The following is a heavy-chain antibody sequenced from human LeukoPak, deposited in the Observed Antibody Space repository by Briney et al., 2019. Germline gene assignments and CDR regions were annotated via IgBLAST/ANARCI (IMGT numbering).Heavy chain of an antibody. Sequence: GASVKVSCKASGYTFTSYGISWVRQAPGQGLEWMGWISAYNGNTNYAQKLQGRVTMTTDTSTSTAYMELRSLRSDDTAVYYRALGYYDILTGYGMDVWGQGTTVTVSS. CDR3: ALGYYDILTGYGMDV. D-gene: IGHD3-9*01. CDR1: GYTFTSYG. J-gene: IGHJ6*02. CDR2: ISAYNGNT. V-gene: IGHV1-18*01.